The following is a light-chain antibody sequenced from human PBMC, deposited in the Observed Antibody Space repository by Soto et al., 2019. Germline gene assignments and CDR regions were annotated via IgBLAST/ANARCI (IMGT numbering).Light chain of an antibody. CDR2: IAA. V-gene: IGKV1-39*01. J-gene: IGKJ1*01. CDR1: QSMSSN. CDR3: QHIHTTPWT. Sequence: DLQMTQSPSPLSTSVGDRVTITCRTSQSMSSNLNRDQKKPGKPPKFLIYIAANLQSWAPSRCSGSGSGTDLTFTISSLQPEEFAAYFCQHIHTTPWTCGQGTKVDIK.